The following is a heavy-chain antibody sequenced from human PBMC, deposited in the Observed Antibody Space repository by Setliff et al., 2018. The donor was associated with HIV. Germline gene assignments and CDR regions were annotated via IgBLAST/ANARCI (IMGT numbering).Heavy chain of an antibody. Sequence: SQTLSLPCAVSGFSISSGFFWGWVRQPPGKGLEWIGSIYQSGTTYYNPALKSRVTISVDTSKNQFSLRLTSVTAAGTAVYFCARVETTVTSRLDYWGQGTLVTVSS. CDR1: GFSISSGFF. V-gene: IGHV4-38-2*01. D-gene: IGHD4-17*01. CDR3: ARVETTVTSRLDY. CDR2: IYQSGTT. J-gene: IGHJ4*02.